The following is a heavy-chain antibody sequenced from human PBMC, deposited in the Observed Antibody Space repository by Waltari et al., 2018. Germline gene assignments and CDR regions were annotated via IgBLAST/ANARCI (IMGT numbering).Heavy chain of an antibody. J-gene: IGHJ4*02. V-gene: IGHV1-2*02. CDR3: ATAPDAFQIIN. Sequence: QVQLVQSGAEVKKPGASVKVSCKTSGYTFTGYYMYWVRQAPGQGLEWMGWINPYSGGTAYAQKFQGRVTLTRDTSISTAYMELNRLISGDSAMYYCATAPDAFQIINWGQGTLVTVSS. CDR1: GYTFTGYY. D-gene: IGHD2-2*01. CDR2: INPYSGGT.